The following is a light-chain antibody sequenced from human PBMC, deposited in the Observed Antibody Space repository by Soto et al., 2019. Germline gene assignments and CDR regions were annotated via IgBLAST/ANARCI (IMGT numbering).Light chain of an antibody. V-gene: IGKV3-15*01. CDR1: QSVHRN. Sequence: EILMTQSPASLSVSPGERATLSCRASQSVHRNLAGYQQIPGQAPRLLIYGASTRATGILARFSGSGSETDFNLTISSLQSEDFAVYYCHQYNEWPRTFGQGTKVEIK. CDR3: HQYNEWPRT. CDR2: GAS. J-gene: IGKJ1*01.